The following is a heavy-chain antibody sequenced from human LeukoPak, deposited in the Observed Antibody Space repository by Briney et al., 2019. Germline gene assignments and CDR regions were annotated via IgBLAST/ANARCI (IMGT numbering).Heavy chain of an antibody. CDR3: ARDRLLEDRDYSSYYYMDV. J-gene: IGHJ6*03. D-gene: IGHD1-1*01. Sequence: NPGGSLRLSCAASGFSFSSYSMNWVRQAPGKGLEWVSSISSSSSYIYYVDSVKGRFTISRDNAKNSLYLQMNSLRAEDTAVYYCARDRLLEDRDYSSYYYMDVWGKGTTVTVSS. CDR2: ISSSSSYI. CDR1: GFSFSSYS. V-gene: IGHV3-21*01.